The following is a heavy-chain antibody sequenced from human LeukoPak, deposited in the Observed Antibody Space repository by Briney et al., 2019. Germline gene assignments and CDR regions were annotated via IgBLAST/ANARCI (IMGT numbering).Heavy chain of an antibody. D-gene: IGHD5-12*01. Sequence: GASVRVSCKASGGTFSSYVISWVRQAPGQGLEWMGGIIPIFGTANYAQKFQGRVTITTDESTSTAYVELSSLRSEDTAVYYCAREAATNPYWYFDLWDRGTLVTVSS. V-gene: IGHV1-69*05. CDR2: IIPIFGTA. CDR1: GGTFSSYV. J-gene: IGHJ2*01. CDR3: AREAATNPYWYFDL.